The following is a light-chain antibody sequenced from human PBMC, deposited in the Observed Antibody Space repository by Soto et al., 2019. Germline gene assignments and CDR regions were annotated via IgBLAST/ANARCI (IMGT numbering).Light chain of an antibody. Sequence: EIVLTQSPATLSLSPGERATLSCRASQSVSRYLAWYQQKPGQAPRVIIYDTSNRATGIPARFSGSGSGTDFTLTISSLEPEDFAVYYCQQRTNWPRGTFGQGTKVEIK. V-gene: IGKV3-11*01. J-gene: IGKJ1*01. CDR2: DTS. CDR1: QSVSRY. CDR3: QQRTNWPRGT.